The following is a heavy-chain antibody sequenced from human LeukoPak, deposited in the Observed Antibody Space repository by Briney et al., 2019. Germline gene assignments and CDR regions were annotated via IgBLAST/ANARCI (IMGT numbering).Heavy chain of an antibody. CDR3: ASTLYYYYVDV. Sequence: SETLSLTCTVSGASISSGGHYWSWIRQHPGKGLEWIGYIYYSGSTYYNPSLKSRLIISLDTSKNHFSLNLSSVTAADTAVYYCASTLYYYYVDVWGRGTTVTVSS. J-gene: IGHJ6*03. CDR2: IYYSGST. V-gene: IGHV4-31*03. CDR1: GASISSGGHY.